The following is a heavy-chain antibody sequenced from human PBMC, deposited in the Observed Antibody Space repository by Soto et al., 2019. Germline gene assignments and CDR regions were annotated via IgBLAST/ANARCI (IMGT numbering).Heavy chain of an antibody. V-gene: IGHV1-46*01. J-gene: IGHJ6*02. CDR1: GFTFPSYY. D-gene: IGHD6-19*01. CDR3: ATRGSGWGEVYYYGMDV. CDR2: INPSGGST. Sequence: GSVEVSCKASGFTFPSYYMHWVRQAPGQGLEWMGIINPSGGSTSYAQKFQGRVTMTRDTSTSTVYMELSSLRSEDTAVYYCATRGSGWGEVYYYGMDVWGQGTTVTVSS.